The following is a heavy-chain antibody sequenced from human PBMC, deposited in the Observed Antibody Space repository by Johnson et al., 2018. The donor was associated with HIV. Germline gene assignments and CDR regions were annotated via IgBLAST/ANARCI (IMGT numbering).Heavy chain of an antibody. Sequence: VQLVESGGGLVQPGRSLRLSCAASGFTFDDYSMPWVRQAPGKGLEWVSGISWNSGSVDYADSVKGRFTISRDNAKNSLYLQMNSLRTEDTAFYYCARETRYYDSSGYPADAFDIWGQGTMVTVSS. V-gene: IGHV3-9*01. D-gene: IGHD3-22*01. CDR3: ARETRYYDSSGYPADAFDI. CDR1: GFTFDDYS. J-gene: IGHJ3*02. CDR2: ISWNSGSV.